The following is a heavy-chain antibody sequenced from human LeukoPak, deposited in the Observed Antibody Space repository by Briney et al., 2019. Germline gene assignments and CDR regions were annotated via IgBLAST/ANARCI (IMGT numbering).Heavy chain of an antibody. CDR1: GGSFSSGSYY. V-gene: IGHV4-39*01. J-gene: IGHJ4*02. CDR3: ARHEAQDFDY. CDR2: IYYSGTT. Sequence: SETLSLTCTVSGGSFSSGSYYWSWIRQPPGKGLEWIGSIYYSGTTYYSSSLKSRVIISVDTSKNQFSLKLSSVTATDTAVYYCARHEAQDFDYWGQGTLVTVSS.